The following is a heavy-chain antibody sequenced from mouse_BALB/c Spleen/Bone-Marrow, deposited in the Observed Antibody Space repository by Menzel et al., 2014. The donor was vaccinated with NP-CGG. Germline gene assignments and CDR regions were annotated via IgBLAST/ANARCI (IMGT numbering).Heavy chain of an antibody. D-gene: IGHD2-14*01. CDR2: IDPSDSYT. V-gene: IGHV1S127*01. Sequence: QVQLQQSGAELVKPGASVKMSCKASGYTFTSYWMHWVKQRPGQGLEWIGVIDPSDSYTSYNQKFKGKATLTVDTSSSTAYMQLCSLTSEDSAVYYCTRGDYRYPWFAYWGQGTLVTVSA. J-gene: IGHJ3*01. CDR3: TRGDYRYPWFAY. CDR1: GYTFTSYW.